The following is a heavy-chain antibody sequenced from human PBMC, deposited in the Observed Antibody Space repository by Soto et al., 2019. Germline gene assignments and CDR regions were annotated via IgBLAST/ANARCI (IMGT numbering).Heavy chain of an antibody. D-gene: IGHD2-15*01. Sequence: SLRLSCAASGFTFDDYAMHWVRQAPGKGLEWVSGISWNSGSIGYADSVKGRFTISRDNAKNSLYLQMNSLRAEDTALYYCATASCYCSGSSCFDYWDQGALVTVSS. CDR2: ISWNSGSI. CDR1: GFTFDDYA. J-gene: IGHJ4*02. CDR3: ATASCYCSGSSCFDY. V-gene: IGHV3-9*01.